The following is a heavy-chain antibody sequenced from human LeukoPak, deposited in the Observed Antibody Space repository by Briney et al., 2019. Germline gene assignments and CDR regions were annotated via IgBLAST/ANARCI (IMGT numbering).Heavy chain of an antibody. CDR2: ISYDGSNK. CDR1: GFTFSSYG. CDR3: ARDGSPYYSNYGDYFDY. V-gene: IGHV3-30*03. Sequence: PGGSLRLSCVASGFTFSSYGMHWVRQAPGKGLEWVAVISYDGSNKYYADSVKGRFTISRDNAKNSLYLQMNSLRAEDTAVYYCARDGSPYYSNYGDYFDYWGQGTLVTVSS. D-gene: IGHD4-11*01. J-gene: IGHJ4*02.